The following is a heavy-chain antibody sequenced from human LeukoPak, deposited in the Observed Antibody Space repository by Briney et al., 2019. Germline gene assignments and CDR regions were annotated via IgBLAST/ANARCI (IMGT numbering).Heavy chain of an antibody. CDR1: GFSFSSFA. J-gene: IGHJ5*02. D-gene: IGHD4-17*01. Sequence: GGSLRLSCAASGFSFSSFAMTWVRQAPGKGLEWVSSITGGHYATYNTDSVKGRFTISRDNAKNTLYLQMNSLRADDTAIYYCTKDPNGDYIGAFDPWGQGALVTVSS. CDR3: TKDPNGDYIGAFDP. V-gene: IGHV3-23*01. CDR2: ITGGHYAT.